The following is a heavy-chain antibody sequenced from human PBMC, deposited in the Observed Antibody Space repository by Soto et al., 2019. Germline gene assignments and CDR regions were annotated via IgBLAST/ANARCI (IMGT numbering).Heavy chain of an antibody. CDR1: GGSISSYY. CDR2: IYYSGST. V-gene: IGHV4-59*08. D-gene: IGHD3-22*01. Sequence: SETMSLTCTVSGGSISSYYWSWIRQPPGKGLEWIGYIYYSGSTNYNPSLKSRVTISVDTSKNQFSLKLSSVTAADTAVYYCARHHYDSSGYYSFDYWGQGTLVTVSS. CDR3: ARHHYDSSGYYSFDY. J-gene: IGHJ4*02.